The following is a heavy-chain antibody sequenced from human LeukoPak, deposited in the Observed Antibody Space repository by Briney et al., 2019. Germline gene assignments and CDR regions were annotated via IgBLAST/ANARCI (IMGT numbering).Heavy chain of an antibody. D-gene: IGHD6-19*01. V-gene: IGHV5-51*01. CDR1: GYSFPSYW. J-gene: IGHJ6*02. Sequence: GESLKISCKGSGYSFPSYWIGWVRQMPGKGLEWMGMIYPGDSDTRYSPSFQGQVTISADKSLSTAYLQWSSLKASDTAMYYCARHNSSGRQPHYYYGMDVWGQGTTVTVSS. CDR3: ARHNSSGRQPHYYYGMDV. CDR2: IYPGDSDT.